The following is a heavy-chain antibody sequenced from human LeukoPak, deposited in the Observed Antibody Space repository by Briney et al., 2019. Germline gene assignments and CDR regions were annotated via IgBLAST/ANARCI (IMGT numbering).Heavy chain of an antibody. CDR1: GFTVSSNY. CDR2: IYSGGST. D-gene: IGHD1-26*01. Sequence: GGSLRLSCAASGFTVSSNYMSWVRQAPGKGLEWVSVIYSGGSTYYADSVKGRFTISRDNSKNTLYLQMNSLRAEDTAVYYCASRRESFYGMGVWGQGTTVTVSS. CDR3: ASRRESFYGMGV. J-gene: IGHJ6*02. V-gene: IGHV3-53*01.